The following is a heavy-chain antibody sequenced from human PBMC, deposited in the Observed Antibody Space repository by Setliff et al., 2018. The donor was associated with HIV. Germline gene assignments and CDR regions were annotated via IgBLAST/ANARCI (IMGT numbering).Heavy chain of an antibody. D-gene: IGHD2-8*01. J-gene: IGHJ4*01. CDR2: INHSGRA. CDR1: GESFSGYY. Sequence: SKTLSLTCAVYGESFSGYYWSWIRQPAGKGLEWLGEINHSGRAKYNPSLKSRASISADTSKNQFSLRLTSVTAADTAVYYCARGAPYCNHGICHLFDYWGHGNLVTVSS. V-gene: IGHV4-34*01. CDR3: ARGAPYCNHGICHLFDY.